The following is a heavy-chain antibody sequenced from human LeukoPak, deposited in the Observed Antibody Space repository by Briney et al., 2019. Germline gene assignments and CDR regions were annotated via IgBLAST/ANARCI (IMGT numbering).Heavy chain of an antibody. J-gene: IGHJ4*02. CDR3: AKDKNSFTQWLKD. Sequence: GGSLRLSCAASGFTFDDYAMHWVRQAPGKGLEWVSGVSWNSGSIGYADSVKGRFTISRDNAKNSLYLQMNSLRAEDTALYYCAKDKNSFTQWLKDWGQGTLVTVSS. D-gene: IGHD6-19*01. V-gene: IGHV3-9*01. CDR1: GFTFDDYA. CDR2: VSWNSGSI.